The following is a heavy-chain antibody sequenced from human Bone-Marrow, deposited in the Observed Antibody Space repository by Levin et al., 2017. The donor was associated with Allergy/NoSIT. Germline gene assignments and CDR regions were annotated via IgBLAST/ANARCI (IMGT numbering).Heavy chain of an antibody. CDR1: GFNFSTYN. CDR3: VKDRTYGILWNYGMDV. V-gene: IGHV3-21*01. CDR2: ITRSSDYM. J-gene: IGHJ6*02. Sequence: RSGGSLRLSCAASGFNFSTYNMNWVRQAPGKGLEWVSSITRSSDYMYYADSVKGRFTISRDNAKNSLFLQMNSLRVDDTAVYYCVKDRTYGILWNYGMDVWGQGTTVTVSS. D-gene: IGHD4-17*01.